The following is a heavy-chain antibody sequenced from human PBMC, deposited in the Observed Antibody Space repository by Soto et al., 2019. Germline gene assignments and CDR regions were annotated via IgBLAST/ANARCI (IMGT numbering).Heavy chain of an antibody. Sequence: CVPWAVTLRCYAMNWARQPPGKGLQWVSLITGGGSTYYASFVKGRFIVSRDKSKNTLYLHMKGMRAEPSPSFCGAEARAIRGVTSLDNWGQGTLVTVSS. CDR2: ITGGGST. D-gene: IGHD3-16*02. CDR1: AVTLRCYA. V-gene: IGHV3-23*01. J-gene: IGHJ4*03. CDR3: AEARAIRGVTSLDN.